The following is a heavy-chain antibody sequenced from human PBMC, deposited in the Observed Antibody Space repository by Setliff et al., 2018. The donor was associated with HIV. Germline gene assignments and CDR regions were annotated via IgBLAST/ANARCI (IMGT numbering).Heavy chain of an antibody. CDR3: ARGRGITVITGYYYYMDV. D-gene: IGHD4-17*01. CDR1: GYSFTSYG. CDR2: INPSGGST. Sequence: ASVKVSCKASGYSFTSYGISWVRQAPGQGLEWMGIINPSGGSTSYAQKFQGRVTITRDTSVGTAYMELSSLRSEDTAVYYCARGRGITVITGYYYYMDVWGKGTTVTVSS. V-gene: IGHV1-46*01. J-gene: IGHJ6*03.